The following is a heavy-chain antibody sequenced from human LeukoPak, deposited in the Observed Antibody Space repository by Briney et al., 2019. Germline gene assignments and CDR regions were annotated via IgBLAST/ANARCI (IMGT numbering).Heavy chain of an antibody. D-gene: IGHD6-19*01. J-gene: IGHJ5*02. Sequence: SDTLSLTCAVYGGSFSGYYWSWIRKPPGKGLEWIGEINHSGSTNYNPSLKSRVTISVDTSKNQFSLKLSSVTAADTAVYHCARHAPLGYSSVSYPPPNWFDPWGQGTLVTVSS. CDR2: INHSGST. CDR3: ARHAPLGYSSVSYPPPNWFDP. CDR1: GGSFSGYY. V-gene: IGHV4-34*01.